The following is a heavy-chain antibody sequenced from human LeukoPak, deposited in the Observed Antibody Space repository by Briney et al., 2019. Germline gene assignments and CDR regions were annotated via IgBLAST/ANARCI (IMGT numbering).Heavy chain of an antibody. CDR1: GFTFSSYG. Sequence: GGSLRLSCVASGFTFSSYGMHWVRQVPGKGLEWVALIWYDGSNKYYSDSVKGRFTISRDNSKNTLYLQMNSLRAEDTAVYYCARGGQNDYWGQGTLVTVSS. CDR2: IWYDGSNK. J-gene: IGHJ4*02. CDR3: ARGGQNDY. V-gene: IGHV3-33*01.